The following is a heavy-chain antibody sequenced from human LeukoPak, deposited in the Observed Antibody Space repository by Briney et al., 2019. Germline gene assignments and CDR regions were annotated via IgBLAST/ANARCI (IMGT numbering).Heavy chain of an antibody. CDR2: IYYSGIT. J-gene: IGHJ5*02. CDR1: GGSISSRSYY. V-gene: IGHV4-39*07. D-gene: IGHD4-17*01. Sequence: KSSETLSLTCTVSGGSISSRSYYWGWIRQPPGKGLECIGSIYYSGITYYNPSLKSRVTISVDTSKNQFSLKLSSVTAADTAVYYCARGPQTYGDYGGWFDPWGQGTLVTVSS. CDR3: ARGPQTYGDYGGWFDP.